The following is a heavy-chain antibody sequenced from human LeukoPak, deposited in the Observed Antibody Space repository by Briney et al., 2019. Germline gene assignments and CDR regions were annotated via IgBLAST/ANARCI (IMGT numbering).Heavy chain of an antibody. J-gene: IGHJ5*02. Sequence: PSETLSLTCTVSGVSISSSNSYWGWIRQPPGKGLEWIGSIYHSGSTYYNPSLKSRVTISVDTSKNQFSLKLSSVTAADTAVYYCARVGELTTYNWFDPWGQGTLVTVSS. V-gene: IGHV4-39*07. CDR3: ARVGELTTYNWFDP. CDR2: IYHSGST. D-gene: IGHD3-10*01. CDR1: GVSISSSNSY.